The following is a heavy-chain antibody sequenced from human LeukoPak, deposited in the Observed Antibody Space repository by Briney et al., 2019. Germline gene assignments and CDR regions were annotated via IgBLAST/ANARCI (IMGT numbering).Heavy chain of an antibody. V-gene: IGHV3-74*01. CDR1: GFTFSSYW. Sequence: GGSLRLSCAASGFTFSSYWMHWVRQAPGKGLVWVSRINSDGSSTSYADSVKGRFTISRDNAKNTLYLQMNSLRAEDTAVYYCARVGLPAATTYYYYYMDVWGEGTTVTVSS. CDR2: INSDGSST. D-gene: IGHD2-2*01. J-gene: IGHJ6*03. CDR3: ARVGLPAATTYYYYYMDV.